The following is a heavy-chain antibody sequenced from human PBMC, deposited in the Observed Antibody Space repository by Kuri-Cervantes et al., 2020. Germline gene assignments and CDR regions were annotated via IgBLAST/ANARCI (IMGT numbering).Heavy chain of an antibody. CDR2: INTNTGNP. CDR3: ARVPSYCSGGSCPDY. CDR1: GGTFSSYA. J-gene: IGHJ4*02. Sequence: ASVKVSCKASGGTFSSYAISWVRQAPGQGLEWMGGINTNTGNPTYAQGFTGRFVFSLDTSVSTAYLQISSLKAEDTAVYYCARVPSYCSGGSCPDYWGQGTLVTVSS. V-gene: IGHV7-4-1*02. D-gene: IGHD2-15*01.